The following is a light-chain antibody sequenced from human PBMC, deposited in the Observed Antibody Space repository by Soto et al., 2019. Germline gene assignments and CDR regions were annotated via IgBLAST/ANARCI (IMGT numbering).Light chain of an antibody. CDR1: QSVSRSY. CDR2: RAS. J-gene: IGKJ5*01. Sequence: EIVLTQSPGTLSLSPGERATLSCRASQSVSRSYLAWYQQKPGQAPRLLIYRASSRATGIPDRFSGWGSGTDFTLTVSGLEPEDFAVYYCQQRSNWPPVLTFGQGTRLEIK. V-gene: IGKV3D-20*02. CDR3: QQRSNWPPVLT.